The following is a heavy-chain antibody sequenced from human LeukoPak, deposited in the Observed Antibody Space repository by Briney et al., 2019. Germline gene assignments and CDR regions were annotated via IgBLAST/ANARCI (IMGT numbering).Heavy chain of an antibody. J-gene: IGHJ6*03. CDR1: GFTFDEYG. CDR2: INWNGVST. Sequence: GGSLRLSCAASGFTFDEYGMSWVRQAPGKGLEWVSGINWNGVSTGYADSVKSRFTISRDNAKNSLYLQMNSLRAEDTALYYCARAPTTGYYYYYYMDVWGKGATVTVSS. V-gene: IGHV3-20*04. CDR3: ARAPTTGYYYYYYMDV. D-gene: IGHD1-1*01.